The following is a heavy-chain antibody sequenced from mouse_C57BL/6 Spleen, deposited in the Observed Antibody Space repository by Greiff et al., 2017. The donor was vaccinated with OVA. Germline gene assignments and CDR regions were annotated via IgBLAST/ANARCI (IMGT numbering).Heavy chain of an antibody. CDR2: ISSGSSTI. D-gene: IGHD2-5*01. J-gene: IGHJ4*01. Sequence: EVPGVEFWGGLVTPGGSLKLSCAASGFTFSDYGMHWVRPAPEKGLEWVAYISSGSSTIYYADTVKGRFTISRDNAKNTLFLQMTRLRSEDTAMYYCARSGYSNVYYAMDDWGKGPSVTVSS. CDR3: ARSGYSNVYYAMDD. CDR1: GFTFSDYG. V-gene: IGHV5-17*01.